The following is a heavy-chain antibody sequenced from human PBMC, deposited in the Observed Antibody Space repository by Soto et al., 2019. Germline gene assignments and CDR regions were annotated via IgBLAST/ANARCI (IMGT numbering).Heavy chain of an antibody. V-gene: IGHV2-5*02. CDR1: GFSLSTSGVG. CDR3: ALTTYTYGYMVY. Sequence: QITLKESGPTLVKPTQTLTLTCTFSGFSLSTSGVGVGWIRQPPGKALEWLALIFWDDDKRYSPSLKGRLTITKDTSKNQVVLTMTNLDPVDTATFYCALTTYTYGYMVYWGQGTLVTVSS. J-gene: IGHJ4*02. D-gene: IGHD5-18*01. CDR2: IFWDDDK.